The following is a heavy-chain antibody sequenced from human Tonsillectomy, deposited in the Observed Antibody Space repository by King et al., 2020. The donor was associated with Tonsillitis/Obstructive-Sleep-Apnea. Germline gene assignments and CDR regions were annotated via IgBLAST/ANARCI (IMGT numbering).Heavy chain of an antibody. Sequence: QLVQSGAEVKKPGASVKVSCKASGYTFTSYYMHWVRQAPGQGLEWMGIINPSGGSTSYAQKFQGSVTMTRDTSTSTVYMELSSLRSEDTAVYYCARLARIAVAGGRWFDPWGQGTLVTVSS. J-gene: IGHJ5*02. D-gene: IGHD6-19*01. CDR3: ARLARIAVAGGRWFDP. CDR1: GYTFTSYY. CDR2: INPSGGST. V-gene: IGHV1-46*01.